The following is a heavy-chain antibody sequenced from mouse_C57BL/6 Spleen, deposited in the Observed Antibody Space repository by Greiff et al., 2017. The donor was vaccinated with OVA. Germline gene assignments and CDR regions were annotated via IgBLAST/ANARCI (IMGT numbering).Heavy chain of an antibody. CDR3: ARHEGVQSYDGYYWFDY. J-gene: IGHJ3*01. Sequence: DVQLVESGGDLVKPGGSLKLSCAASGFTFSSYGMSWVRQTPDKRLEWVATISSGGSYTYYPDSVKGRFTISRDNAKTTLYLQMSSLKSEDTAMYYCARHEGVQSYDGYYWFDYWGQGTLVTVSA. V-gene: IGHV5-6*01. D-gene: IGHD2-3*01. CDR2: ISSGGSYT. CDR1: GFTFSSYG.